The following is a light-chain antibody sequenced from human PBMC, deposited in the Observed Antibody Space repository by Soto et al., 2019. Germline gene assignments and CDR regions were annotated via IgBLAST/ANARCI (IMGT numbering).Light chain of an antibody. V-gene: IGLV2-8*01. CDR3: SSYADTNNYV. Sequence: QSALTQPPSASGSPGQSVTISCTGTSSDVGGYNFVSWYQHYPGKAPKLLIYEVSNRPSGVPDRFSGSKSGNTASLTVSGLHAEDEADYFCSSYADTNNYVFGTGTKLTVL. CDR2: EVS. CDR1: SSDVGGYNF. J-gene: IGLJ1*01.